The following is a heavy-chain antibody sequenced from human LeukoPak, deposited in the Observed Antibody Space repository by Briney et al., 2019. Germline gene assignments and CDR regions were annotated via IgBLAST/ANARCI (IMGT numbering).Heavy chain of an antibody. CDR2: IWYDGSNK. D-gene: IGHD2-2*01. CDR1: GFTFSSYG. CDR3: ARGTGCSGTNCGAWIDA. V-gene: IGHV3-33*01. Sequence: GRSLRLSCAASGFTFSSYGMHWVRQAPGKGLEWVAVIWYDGSNKYYGDSVKGRFTISRDNSKNTFYLQMNSLTAEDTAVYHCARGTGCSGTNCGAWIDAWGQGTLVTVSS. J-gene: IGHJ5*02.